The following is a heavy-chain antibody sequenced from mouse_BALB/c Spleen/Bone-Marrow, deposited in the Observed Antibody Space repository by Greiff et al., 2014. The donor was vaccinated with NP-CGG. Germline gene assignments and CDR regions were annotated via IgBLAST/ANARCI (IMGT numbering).Heavy chain of an antibody. CDR1: GFTFTGYY. CDR2: IRNEANGYST. J-gene: IGHJ2*01. D-gene: IGHD2-3*01. Sequence: EVMLVESGGGLVQPGGSLRLSCATSGFTFTGYYMSWVRQPPGKALEWLGFIRNEANGYSTEYSASVKCRFTIYRDHSKSILYLETNTLRAENSATYYCTRENRERWNYWGQGTTLTVSS. V-gene: IGHV7-3*02. CDR3: TRENRERWNY.